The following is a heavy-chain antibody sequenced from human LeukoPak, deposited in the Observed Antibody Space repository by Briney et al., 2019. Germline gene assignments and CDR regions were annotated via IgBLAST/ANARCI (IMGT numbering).Heavy chain of an antibody. J-gene: IGHJ6*03. D-gene: IGHD6-19*01. Sequence: PGGSLRLSCAASGFTFSSYGMHWVRQAPGKGLEWVAVISYDGSNKYYADSVKGRFTISRDNSKNTLYLQMNSLRAEDTAVYYCAKGRRQYSSGWYDSGYYYCYYMDVWGKGTTVTVSS. CDR3: AKGRRQYSSGWYDSGYYYCYYMDV. CDR2: ISYDGSNK. V-gene: IGHV3-30*18. CDR1: GFTFSSYG.